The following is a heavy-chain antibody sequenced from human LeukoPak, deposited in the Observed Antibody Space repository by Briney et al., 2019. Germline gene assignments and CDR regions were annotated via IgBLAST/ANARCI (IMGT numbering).Heavy chain of an antibody. CDR3: ARRPAVQYSTGYLRQLYYFDY. D-gene: IGHD3-22*01. J-gene: IGHJ4*02. Sequence: PSETLSLTCTVSGGSISSGSYYWGWIRQPPGKGLEWIGNIYYSGSTYYNPSLKSRVTISVDTSKNQFSLKLSSVTAADTAVYYCARRPAVQYSTGYLRQLYYFDYWGQGTLVTVSS. CDR2: IYYSGST. CDR1: GGSISSGSYY. V-gene: IGHV4-39*07.